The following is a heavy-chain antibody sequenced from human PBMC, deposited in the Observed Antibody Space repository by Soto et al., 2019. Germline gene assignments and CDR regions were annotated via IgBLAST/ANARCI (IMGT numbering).Heavy chain of an antibody. CDR3: ARDHYGDYWGDYYYYGMDV. Sequence: SKTLSLTCTVSGGSISSGDYYWSWIRQPPGKGLEWIGYIYYSGSTYYNPSLKSRVTISVDTSKNQFSLKLSSVTAADTAVYYCARDHYGDYWGDYYYYGMDVWGQGTTVTVS. CDR2: IYYSGST. D-gene: IGHD4-17*01. V-gene: IGHV4-30-4*01. CDR1: GGSISSGDYY. J-gene: IGHJ6*02.